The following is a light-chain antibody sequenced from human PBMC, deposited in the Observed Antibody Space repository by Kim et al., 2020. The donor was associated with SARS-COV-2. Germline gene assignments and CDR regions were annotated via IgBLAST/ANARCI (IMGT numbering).Light chain of an antibody. CDR1: SLRSYY. J-gene: IGLJ3*02. CDR2: RNN. V-gene: IGLV3-19*02. Sequence: ALGQTGRITCQGDSLRSYYATWYQQKPGQAPVRVIYRNNNRPSGIPDRFSGSSSGNTASLTITGAQAEDEADYYCNSWDSSGNHWVFGGGTQLTVL. CDR3: NSWDSSGNHWV.